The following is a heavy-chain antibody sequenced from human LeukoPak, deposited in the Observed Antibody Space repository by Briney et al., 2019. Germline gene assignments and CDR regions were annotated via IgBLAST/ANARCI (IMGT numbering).Heavy chain of an antibody. D-gene: IGHD3-10*02. CDR1: GYTFTSYF. J-gene: IGHJ5*02. CDR2: INPRSGGT. Sequence: ASVKVSCKASGYTFTSYFIHWVRQAPGQGLEWMGWINPRSGGTKYVQRFQGRVTMTRDTPISTAYMELSSLISDDTAVYYCARAAADVSWGQGTLVTVSS. V-gene: IGHV1-2*02. CDR3: ARAAADVS.